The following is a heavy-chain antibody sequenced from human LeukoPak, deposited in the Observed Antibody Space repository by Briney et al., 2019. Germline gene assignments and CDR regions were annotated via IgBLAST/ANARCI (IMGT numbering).Heavy chain of an antibody. J-gene: IGHJ3*02. CDR1: GFTFSSYS. CDR3: ARGYCSGGSCYLNAFDI. D-gene: IGHD2-15*01. CDR2: ISTGSSYI. Sequence: PGGSLRLSCASSGFTFSSYSMNWVRQAPGKGLEGVSSISTGSSYIFYADSVKGRFTISRDNAKNSLYLQMNSLRAEDTAVYYCARGYCSGGSCYLNAFDIWGQGTMVTVSS. V-gene: IGHV3-21*01.